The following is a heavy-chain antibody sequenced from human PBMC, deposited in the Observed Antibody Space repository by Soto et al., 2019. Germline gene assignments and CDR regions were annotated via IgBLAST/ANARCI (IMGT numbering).Heavy chain of an antibody. CDR3: AKAPKYYYDSSGYYLRGPVYFDY. J-gene: IGHJ4*01. Sequence: QVQLVESGGGVVQPGRSLRLSCAASGFTFSSYGMHWVRQAPGKGLEWVAVISYDGSNKYYADSVKGRFTISRDNSKNTLYLQMNSLRAEDTAVYYCAKAPKYYYDSSGYYLRGPVYFDYWGHGTLVTVSS. V-gene: IGHV3-30*18. D-gene: IGHD3-22*01. CDR2: ISYDGSNK. CDR1: GFTFSSYG.